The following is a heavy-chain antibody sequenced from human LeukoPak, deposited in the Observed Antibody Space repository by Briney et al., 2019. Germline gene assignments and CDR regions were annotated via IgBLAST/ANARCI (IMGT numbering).Heavy chain of an antibody. CDR3: ARTAARRFDY. CDR2: INPTGGST. D-gene: IGHD6-6*01. CDR1: GHTFPSYF. J-gene: IGHJ4*02. V-gene: IGHV1-46*01. Sequence: GASVKVSCKASGHTFPSYFMHWVRQAPGQGLEWMGIINPTGGSTTYAQKFQGRVTMTRDTSTSTVYMELSRLRSDDTAVYYCARTAARRFDYWGQGTLVTVSS.